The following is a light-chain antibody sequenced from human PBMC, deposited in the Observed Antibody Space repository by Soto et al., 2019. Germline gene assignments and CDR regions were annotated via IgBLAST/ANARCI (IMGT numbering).Light chain of an antibody. CDR2: FSS. CDR1: QSIDYY. J-gene: IGKJ1*01. V-gene: IGKV1-39*01. Sequence: DIGMTQCSSSLSASVGDTVTITCRASQSIDYYLNWYQQRPGKAPKLLVYFSSTLQSGVPSRFSGSGSGTDFTLTIGGLQPEDFATYFCQQSHRTPRTFGQGTKVDIK. CDR3: QQSHRTPRT.